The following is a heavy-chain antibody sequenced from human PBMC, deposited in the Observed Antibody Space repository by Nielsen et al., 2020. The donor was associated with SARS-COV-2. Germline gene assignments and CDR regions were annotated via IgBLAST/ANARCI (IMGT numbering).Heavy chain of an antibody. J-gene: IGHJ5*02. CDR3: ARAPSITIFGVVGWFDP. Sequence: SETLSLTCTAPGGPFSSYYWSWIRQPPGKGLEWIRHIYFSGSTNYNPSLKSRVTISVDTSKNQFSLKLSSVTAAETAVYYCARAPSITIFGVVGWFDPWGQGTLVTVSS. V-gene: IGHV4-59*01. CDR2: IYFSGST. D-gene: IGHD3-3*01. CDR1: GGPFSSYY.